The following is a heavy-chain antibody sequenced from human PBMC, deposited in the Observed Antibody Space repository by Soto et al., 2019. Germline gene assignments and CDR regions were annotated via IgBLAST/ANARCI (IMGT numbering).Heavy chain of an antibody. J-gene: IGHJ4*02. CDR1: GFSCRDDF. V-gene: IGHV3-11*01. D-gene: IGHD5-12*01. Sequence: WGSLRLSCAASGFSCRDDFITWIRQAPGRGLEWVSYISGSGSPIYYADSVKGRFTVFRDNAKKLLYLQMDSLRVEDTAVYYCASGACSGYDCYFASWGKGTLVTVSS. CDR2: ISGSGSPI. CDR3: ASGACSGYDCYFAS.